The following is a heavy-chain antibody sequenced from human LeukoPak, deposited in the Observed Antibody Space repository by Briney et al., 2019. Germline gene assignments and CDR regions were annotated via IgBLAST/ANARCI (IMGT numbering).Heavy chain of an antibody. CDR1: GYSISSGYY. J-gene: IGHJ5*02. Sequence: SETLSLTCTVSGYSISSGYYWGWIRQAPGKGLEWIGSIYNSGSTYYNPSLKSRVTISVDMSKNQFSLKMSSVTAADTAVYYCARAYSSSWYCNWFDPWGQGTLVTVSS. CDR3: ARAYSSSWYCNWFDP. V-gene: IGHV4-38-2*02. D-gene: IGHD6-13*01. CDR2: IYNSGST.